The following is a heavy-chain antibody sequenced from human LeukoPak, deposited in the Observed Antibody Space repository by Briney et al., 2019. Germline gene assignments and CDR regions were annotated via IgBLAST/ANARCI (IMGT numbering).Heavy chain of an antibody. D-gene: IGHD6-19*01. V-gene: IGHV4-34*01. CDR3: ARGGRIAVPGFTD. CDR1: GGSFSGYY. Sequence: SETLSLTCAVYGGSFSGYYWSWIRQPPGKGLEWIGEINHSGSTNYNPSLKSRVTISVDTSKNQFSLKLSSVTAADTAVYYCARGGRIAVPGFTDWGQGTLVTVSS. J-gene: IGHJ4*02. CDR2: INHSGST.